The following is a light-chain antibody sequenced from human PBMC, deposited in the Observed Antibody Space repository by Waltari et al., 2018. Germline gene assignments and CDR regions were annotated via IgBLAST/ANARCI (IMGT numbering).Light chain of an antibody. J-gene: IGKJ2*01. CDR2: MGS. CDR3: MQALQTPYT. V-gene: IGKV2-28*01. Sequence: DIVMTQSPLSLPVTPGEPASISCRSSQNVFHSNGNNYLDWYLQKPGQSPQLLIYMGSNRASGVPDRFSGSGSGTDFTLKISRVEDEDVGVYYCMQALQTPYTFGQGTKLEIK. CDR1: QNVFHSNGNNY.